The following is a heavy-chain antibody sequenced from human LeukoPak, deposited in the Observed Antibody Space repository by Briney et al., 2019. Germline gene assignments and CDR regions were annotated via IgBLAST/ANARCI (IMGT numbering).Heavy chain of an antibody. CDR3: ARVSPQGVGSSGWLNY. Sequence: ASVKVSCKASGYTITSYGISWVRQAPGQGLEWMGWISAYNGNTNYAQKLQGRVTMTTDTSTSTAYMELRSLRSDDTAVYYCARVSPQGVGSSGWLNYWGQGTLVTVSS. D-gene: IGHD6-19*01. J-gene: IGHJ4*02. V-gene: IGHV1-18*01. CDR2: ISAYNGNT. CDR1: GYTITSYG.